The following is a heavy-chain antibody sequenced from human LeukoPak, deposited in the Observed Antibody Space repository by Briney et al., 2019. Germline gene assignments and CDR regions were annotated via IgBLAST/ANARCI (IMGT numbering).Heavy chain of an antibody. CDR2: IAIAGDT. J-gene: IGHJ4*02. V-gene: IGHV3-13*01. D-gene: IGHD1-26*01. CDR1: GFTFSRYD. Sequence: PGGSLRLSCVASGFTFSRYDMHWVRQVTGKGLEWVSGIAIAGDTYYPGSVKGRFTISRDNARNSLYLQMNSLKAGDTAVYYCAKASGSYFDYWGQGTLVTVSP. CDR3: AKASGSYFDY.